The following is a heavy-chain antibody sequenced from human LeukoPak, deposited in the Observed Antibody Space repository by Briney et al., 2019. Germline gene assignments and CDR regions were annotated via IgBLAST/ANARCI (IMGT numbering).Heavy chain of an antibody. CDR1: GFTFSSYA. Sequence: GGSLRLSCAASGFTFSSYAMSWVRQAPGKGLEWVSRINSDGTSISYADSVKGRFTISRDNAKNTLCLQMNSLRVDDTAVYHCAKDLGRNDYSWGQGTLVTVSS. CDR2: INSDGTSI. D-gene: IGHD5-24*01. CDR3: AKDLGRNDYS. V-gene: IGHV3-74*01. J-gene: IGHJ4*02.